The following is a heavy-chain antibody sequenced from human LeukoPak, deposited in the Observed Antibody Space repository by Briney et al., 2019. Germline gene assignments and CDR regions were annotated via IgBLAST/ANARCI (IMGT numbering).Heavy chain of an antibody. CDR1: GFTFSSYA. J-gene: IGHJ4*02. CDR3: AKGRAMGVIGALDY. Sequence: PGGSLRLSCAGSGFTFSSYALHWVRQAPGKGLEWVALTSYDGSQKYYADSVKGRFTIYRDSSKNTLYLQMNSLRAEDTAVYYCAKGRAMGVIGALDYWGQGTLVTVSS. D-gene: IGHD3-16*02. V-gene: IGHV3-30*04. CDR2: TSYDGSQK.